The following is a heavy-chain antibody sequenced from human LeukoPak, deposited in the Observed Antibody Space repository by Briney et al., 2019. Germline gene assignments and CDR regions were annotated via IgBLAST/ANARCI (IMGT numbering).Heavy chain of an antibody. CDR1: GYTFTSYG. CDR2: ISAYNGNT. V-gene: IGHV1-18*01. CDR3: ARDMWELRPFDY. Sequence: ASVKVSCKASGYTFTSYGISWARQAPGQGLEGMGWISAYNGNTNYAQKLQGRVTMTTDTSTSTAYMELRSLRSDDTAVYYCARDMWELRPFDYWGQGTLVAVSS. J-gene: IGHJ4*02. D-gene: IGHD1-26*01.